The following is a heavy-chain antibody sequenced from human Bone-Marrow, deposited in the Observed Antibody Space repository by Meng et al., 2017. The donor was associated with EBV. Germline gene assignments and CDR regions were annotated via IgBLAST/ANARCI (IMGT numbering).Heavy chain of an antibody. J-gene: IGHJ4*02. V-gene: IGHV1-69*01. D-gene: IGHD3-10*01. CDR3: ASESGRGYTPDY. Sequence: QVQVEQTGAEVKKPGSSVKAACKASGGPFNSDAISWVRQAPGQGLEWLGGLIPMFGAPNYAQKFQGRVTITADASTSTHYMELSSLRSEDTAVYYCASESGRGYTPDYWGQGTLVTVSS. CDR1: GGPFNSDA. CDR2: LIPMFGAP.